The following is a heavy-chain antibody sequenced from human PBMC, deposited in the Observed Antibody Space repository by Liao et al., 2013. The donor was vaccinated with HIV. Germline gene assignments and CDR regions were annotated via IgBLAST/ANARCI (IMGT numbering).Heavy chain of an antibody. CDR3: ARGSSSLDY. CDR1: GDSISRYY. Sequence: QVQLQESGPGLVKPSETLSLTCTVSGDSISRYYWNWVRQPAGKGLEWIGRIYINGNTNYNPSFMGRATMSTDTSRDQISLNLTSLSAADTAVYYCARGSSSLDYWGQGTLVTVSS. V-gene: IGHV4-4*07. J-gene: IGHJ4*02. D-gene: IGHD6-13*01. CDR2: IYINGNT.